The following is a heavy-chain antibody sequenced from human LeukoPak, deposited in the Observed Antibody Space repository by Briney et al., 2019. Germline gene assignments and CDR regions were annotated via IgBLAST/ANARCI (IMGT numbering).Heavy chain of an antibody. Sequence: GGSLRLSCAASGFTFSSYSMNWVRQAPGKGLEWVSHITASGTAMFYADSVKGRFTISRDNAKNSLYMQMNSLRDEDTAVYCASSGSYRFDYWGQGTLVTVSS. CDR3: ASSGSYRFDY. D-gene: IGHD1-26*01. V-gene: IGHV3-48*02. CDR1: GFTFSSYS. CDR2: ITASGTAM. J-gene: IGHJ4*02.